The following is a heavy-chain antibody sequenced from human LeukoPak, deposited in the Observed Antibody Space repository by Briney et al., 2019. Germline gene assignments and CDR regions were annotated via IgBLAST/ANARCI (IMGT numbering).Heavy chain of an antibody. CDR2: ISAYNGNT. V-gene: IGHV1-18*01. J-gene: IGHJ5*02. D-gene: IGHD3-16*01. Sequence: ASVKVSCEASGYTFTSYGISWVRQAPGQGLEWMGWISAYNGNTNYAQKLQGRVTMTTDTSTSTAYMELRSLRSDDTAVYYCARDGLVITFGVVTEQYNWFDPWGQGTLVTVSS. CDR3: ARDGLVITFGVVTEQYNWFDP. CDR1: GYTFTSYG.